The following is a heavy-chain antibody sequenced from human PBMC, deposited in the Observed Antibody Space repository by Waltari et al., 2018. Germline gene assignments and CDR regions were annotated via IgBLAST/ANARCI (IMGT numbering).Heavy chain of an antibody. D-gene: IGHD2-15*01. CDR2: NIPIFGTA. Sequence: QVQLVQSGAEVKKPGSSVKVSCKASGGTFSSYAIRWVRPAQGQGLEWMVGNIPIFGTANYAQKFQGRVTITADESTSTAYMELSSLRSEDTAVYYCARVNCSGGSCYSGEAYYFDYWGQGTLVTVSS. V-gene: IGHV1-69*01. CDR3: ARVNCSGGSCYSGEAYYFDY. CDR1: GGTFSSYA. J-gene: IGHJ4*02.